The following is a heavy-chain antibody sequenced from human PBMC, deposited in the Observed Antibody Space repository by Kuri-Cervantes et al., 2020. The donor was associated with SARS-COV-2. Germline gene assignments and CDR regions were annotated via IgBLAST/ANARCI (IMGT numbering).Heavy chain of an antibody. J-gene: IGHJ4*02. Sequence: SEILSPTCTVSGGPISSYYWTWVRQPPGKGLEFIGYIYYNGNGYNPSLESRVTMSLDTSRNQFSLRLTSVTPADTAVYYCARATSFTSSYYYFDSWGQGNLVTVSS. CDR3: ARATSFTSSYYYFDS. D-gene: IGHD2-2*01. CDR2: IYYNGNG. V-gene: IGHV4-59*01. CDR1: GGPISSYY.